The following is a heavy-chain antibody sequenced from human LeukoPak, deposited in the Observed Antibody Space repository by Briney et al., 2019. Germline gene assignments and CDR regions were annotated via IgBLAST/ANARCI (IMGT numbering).Heavy chain of an antibody. D-gene: IGHD4-17*01. V-gene: IGHV1-2*02. CDR2: INPNNGGT. CDR1: GYTFTGYY. CDR3: ARAGDYYYYYRDV. J-gene: IGHJ6*03. Sequence: GASVKVSCKASGYTFTGYYIHWVRQAPGQGLEWVGWINPNNGGTNYAQKFQDSVIMTGDTPFSTAYMELSRLRPDDTAVYYCARAGDYYYYYRDVWGKGTTVTISS.